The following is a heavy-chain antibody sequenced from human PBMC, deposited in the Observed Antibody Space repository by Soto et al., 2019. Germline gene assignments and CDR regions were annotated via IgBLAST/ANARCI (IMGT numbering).Heavy chain of an antibody. CDR3: ARGEQPMAVRAFFDY. V-gene: IGHV1-69*01. J-gene: IGHJ4*02. CDR1: GGAFRGYT. Sequence: QVQLVQSGAEVKKPGSSVKVSCKASGGAFRGYTFSWVRQAPGQGLEWMGGINTILGTANYPQNFQDRVTITADEYTSTAYMELSSLRPEDTAVYYCARGEQPMAVRAFFDYWGQGTLVTVSS. D-gene: IGHD3-10*01. CDR2: INTILGTA.